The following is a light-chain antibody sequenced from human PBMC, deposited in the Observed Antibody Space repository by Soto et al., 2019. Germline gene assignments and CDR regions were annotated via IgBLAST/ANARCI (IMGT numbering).Light chain of an antibody. CDR2: DAS. CDR1: QDITNY. V-gene: IGKV1-33*01. Sequence: MTPSPSSPSPSVGDRFTITCQATQDITNYLTWYQQKPGKAPSLLIYDASSLETGVPSRFSGSGSGTDFTFTISSLQPEDIATYYCQQYGHPPLTFGRGTKVDIK. CDR3: QQYGHPPLT. J-gene: IGKJ4*01.